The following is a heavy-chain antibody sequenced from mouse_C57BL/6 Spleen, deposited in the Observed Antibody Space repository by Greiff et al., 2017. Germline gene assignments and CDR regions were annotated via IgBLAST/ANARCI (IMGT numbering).Heavy chain of an antibody. Sequence: VKLMESGAELVKPGASVKLSCKASGYTFTSYWMHWVKQRPGRGLEWIGRIDPNSGGTKYNEKFKGKATLTVDKPSSTAYMQLSSLTSEDSAVYECARYDYYGSSHWYFDVWGTGTTVTVSS. D-gene: IGHD1-1*01. J-gene: IGHJ1*03. CDR1: GYTFTSYW. CDR2: IDPNSGGT. CDR3: ARYDYYGSSHWYFDV. V-gene: IGHV1-72*01.